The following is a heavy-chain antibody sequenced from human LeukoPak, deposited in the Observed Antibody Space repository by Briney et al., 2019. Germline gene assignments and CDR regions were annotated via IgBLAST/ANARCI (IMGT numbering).Heavy chain of an antibody. CDR3: TSVSAGAIEY. V-gene: IGHV3-72*01. J-gene: IGHJ4*02. D-gene: IGHD4/OR15-4a*01. Sequence: GGSLRFSCAASGFTFSDHWMDWVGQAPGKGLEWVGRTTNKAKSYTTYYAASVKGRFTISRDDSKNSLYLQMNNLKSEDTAVYYCTSVSAGAIEYWGQGTLVTVSS. CDR2: TTNKAKSYTT. CDR1: GFTFSDHW.